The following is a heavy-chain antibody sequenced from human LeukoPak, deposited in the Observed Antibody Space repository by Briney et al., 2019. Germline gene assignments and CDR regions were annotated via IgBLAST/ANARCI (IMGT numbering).Heavy chain of an antibody. V-gene: IGHV3-13*04. J-gene: IGHJ5*01. Sequence: GGSLRLSCAASGFTFSSYDMHWVRQAPGKGLEWVSSNAITGDTYYLVSVKGRFTISRENAKNSFYLQMNSLRAGDTAVYYCTRGLTGGLDSWGQGTLVTVSS. CDR3: TRGLTGGLDS. D-gene: IGHD1-26*01. CDR1: GFTFSSYD. CDR2: NAITGDT.